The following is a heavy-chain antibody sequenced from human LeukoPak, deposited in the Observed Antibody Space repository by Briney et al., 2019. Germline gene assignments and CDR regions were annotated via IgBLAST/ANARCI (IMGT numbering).Heavy chain of an antibody. CDR2: INPNSGGT. CDR1: GYTFTGYY. V-gene: IGHV1-2*02. J-gene: IGHJ5*02. Sequence: ASVKASCKASGYTFTGYYMHWVRQAPGQGLEWMGWINPNSGGTNYAQKFQGRVTMNRDTPISTAYMELRGPRSDATAGYYWAGEVPGTENWLTPWAREPWSPSPQ. D-gene: IGHD1-14*01. CDR3: AGEVPGTENWLTP.